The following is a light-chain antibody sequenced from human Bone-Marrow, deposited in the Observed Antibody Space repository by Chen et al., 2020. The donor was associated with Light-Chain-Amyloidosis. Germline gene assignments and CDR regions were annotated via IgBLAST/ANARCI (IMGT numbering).Light chain of an antibody. CDR3: QSADSSGTYEVI. V-gene: IGLV3-25*03. CDR2: RDT. CDR1: DLPTKY. J-gene: IGLJ2*01. Sequence: SYELTQPPSVAVSPGQQARINCSGDDLPTKYAYWYQQKPGQAPVLVIHRDTERPSVISDRFSGSSSGPTATLTISVVQAEYETDYHCQSADSSGTYEVIFGGGTKLTVL.